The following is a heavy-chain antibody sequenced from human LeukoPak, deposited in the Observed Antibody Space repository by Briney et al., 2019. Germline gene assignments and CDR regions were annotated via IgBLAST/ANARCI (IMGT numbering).Heavy chain of an antibody. CDR1: GFIFDDST. D-gene: IGHD5-12*01. Sequence: PGGSLRLSCAASGFIFDDSTLHWVRQAPGKGLEWVSLINWDGGSTYYADSVKARFTISRDNSKNSLYLQMDSLTTEDTAFYYCAKGDVDSPMNFYHWGQGTLVTVSS. CDR2: INWDGGST. CDR3: AKGDVDSPMNFYH. J-gene: IGHJ4*02. V-gene: IGHV3-43*01.